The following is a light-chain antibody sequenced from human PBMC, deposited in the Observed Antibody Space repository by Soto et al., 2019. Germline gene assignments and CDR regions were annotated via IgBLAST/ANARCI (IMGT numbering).Light chain of an antibody. CDR2: DVS. V-gene: IGLV2-11*01. CDR3: CSYAGNRTFGVL. Sequence: QSVLTQPRSVSGSPGQSVTISCTGTNSYIGNYNYVSWYQQHPGKAPKVMIYDVSKRPSGVPDRFSGSKSGNTASLTISGLQAEDEADYYCCSYAGNRTFGVLFGGGTKLTVL. CDR1: NSYIGNYNY. J-gene: IGLJ2*01.